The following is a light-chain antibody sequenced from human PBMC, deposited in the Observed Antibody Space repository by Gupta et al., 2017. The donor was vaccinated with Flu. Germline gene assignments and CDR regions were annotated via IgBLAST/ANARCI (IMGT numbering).Light chain of an antibody. V-gene: IGLV2-8*01. J-gene: IGLJ3*02. CDR2: EVT. CDR1: SHDVGAYDY. Sequence: QSALTQPPSASGSLGQSVTIYCTGTSHDVGAYDYVSWYQQHPGKAPRLIIYEVTQRPAGVPDRFSGSKSDNRASLTVSGLQPEDEGYYYCSSFTVSGTVVFGGGTKLTVL. CDR3: SSFTVSGTVV.